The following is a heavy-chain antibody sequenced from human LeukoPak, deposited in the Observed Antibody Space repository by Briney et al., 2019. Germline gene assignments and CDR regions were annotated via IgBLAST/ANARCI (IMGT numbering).Heavy chain of an antibody. V-gene: IGHV3-30*02. CDR1: GFNFSDCS. CDR2: IRYDGIGK. J-gene: IGHJ4*02. D-gene: IGHD5-12*01. Sequence: GGSLRLSCAASGFNFSDCSMHWVRLAPGKGLDWVAFIRYDGIGKSYADSVKGRFTVSRDNSKNTLFLQMNSLRTEDTAVYYCAKEPGSTGAYDTWGQGTLVTVSS. CDR3: AKEPGSTGAYDT.